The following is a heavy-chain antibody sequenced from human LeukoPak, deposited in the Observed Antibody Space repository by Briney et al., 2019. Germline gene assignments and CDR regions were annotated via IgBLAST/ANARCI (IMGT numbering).Heavy chain of an antibody. CDR3: ARVSGAEAATGGYFDR. CDR1: GFTFSRFA. CDR2: ISYDGSYK. D-gene: IGHD7-27*01. J-gene: IGHJ4*02. Sequence: GGSLRLSCAASGFTFSRFAVHWVRQAPGKGLEWVAVISYDGSYKYYAGSVQGRFTISRDNSKNTLYLQMNSLSTEDTAVYYCARVSGAEAATGGYFDRWGQGTLVTVSS. V-gene: IGHV3-30*04.